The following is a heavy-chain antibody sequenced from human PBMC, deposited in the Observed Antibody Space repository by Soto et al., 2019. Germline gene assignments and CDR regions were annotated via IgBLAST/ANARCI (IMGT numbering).Heavy chain of an antibody. Sequence: SLRLSCAASGFTFSSYAMHWVRQAPGKGLEWVAVISYDGSNKYYADSVKGRFTISRDNPKNTLYLQMNSLRAEDTAVYYCVKALRYFDWLPDFDYWGQGTLVTVSS. J-gene: IGHJ4*02. V-gene: IGHV3-30*14. CDR2: ISYDGSNK. D-gene: IGHD3-9*01. CDR3: VKALRYFDWLPDFDY. CDR1: GFTFSSYA.